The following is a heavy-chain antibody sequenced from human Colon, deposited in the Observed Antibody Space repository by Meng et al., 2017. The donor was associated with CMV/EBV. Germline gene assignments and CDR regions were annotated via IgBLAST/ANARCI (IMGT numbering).Heavy chain of an antibody. Sequence: LSLTCAASGFTFSSYAMHWVRQAPGKGLEWVAVISYDGSNKYYADSVKGRFTISRDNSKNTLYLQMNSLRAEDTAVYYCASRRTGDPIHHWYFDLWGRGTLVTVSS. D-gene: IGHD7-27*01. CDR2: ISYDGSNK. V-gene: IGHV3-30*04. CDR1: GFTFSSYA. CDR3: ASRRTGDPIHHWYFDL. J-gene: IGHJ2*01.